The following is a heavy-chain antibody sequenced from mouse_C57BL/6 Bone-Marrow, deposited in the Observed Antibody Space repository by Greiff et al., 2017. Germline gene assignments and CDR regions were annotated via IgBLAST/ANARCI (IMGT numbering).Heavy chain of an antibody. CDR1: GFSINSDCY. Sequence: EVKLLESGPSLVRPSQTLSLTCTVTGFSINSDCYWIWIRQFPGNKLEYIGYTFYSGITYYNPSLESRTYLTRDTSKNQFSLKLSSVTTEDTATYYCARYYGSSYWYFDVWGTGTTVTVSS. CDR2: TFYSGIT. D-gene: IGHD1-1*01. V-gene: IGHV3-3*01. J-gene: IGHJ1*03. CDR3: ARYYGSSYWYFDV.